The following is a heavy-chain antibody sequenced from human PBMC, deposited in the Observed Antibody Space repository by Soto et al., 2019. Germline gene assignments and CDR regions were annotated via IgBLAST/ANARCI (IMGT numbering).Heavy chain of an antibody. CDR1: GGSISSGGYY. V-gene: IGHV4-31*03. Sequence: QVQLQESGPGLVKPSQTLSLTCTVSGGSISSGGYYWSWIRQHPGKGLEWIGYIYYSGSTYYNPSLNSRVTISVDTSKNQFSLKLSSVTAADTAVYYCAREGGSYGPNWYFDLWGRGTLVTVSS. CDR3: AREGGSYGPNWYFDL. CDR2: IYYSGST. J-gene: IGHJ2*01. D-gene: IGHD5-18*01.